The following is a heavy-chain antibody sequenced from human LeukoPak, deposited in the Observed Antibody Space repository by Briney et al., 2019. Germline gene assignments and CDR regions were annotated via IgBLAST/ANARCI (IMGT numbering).Heavy chain of an antibody. CDR2: IYTSGST. CDR3: ARVLAYYDSSSYSDAFDI. V-gene: IGHV4-4*09. J-gene: IGHJ3*02. CDR1: GGSISSYY. Sequence: SETLSLTCTVSGGSISSYYWSWIRQPPGKGLEWIGYIYTSGSTNYNPSLKSRVTISVDTSKNQFSLKLSSVTAADTAVYYCARVLAYYDSSSYSDAFDIWGQGTMVTVSS. D-gene: IGHD3-22*01.